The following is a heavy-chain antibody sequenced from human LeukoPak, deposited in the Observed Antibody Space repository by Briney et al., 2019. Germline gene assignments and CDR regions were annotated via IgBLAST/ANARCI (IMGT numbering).Heavy chain of an antibody. Sequence: GGSLRLSCAASGFTFSSYDMSWVRQAPGKGLEWVSAISGSGGSTYYADSVKGRFTISRDNSKNTLYLQMNSLRAEDTAVYYCAKDHGSSSGWSPWGQGTLVTVSS. J-gene: IGHJ5*02. CDR3: AKDHGSSSGWSP. CDR2: ISGSGGST. CDR1: GFTFSSYD. V-gene: IGHV3-23*01. D-gene: IGHD6-19*01.